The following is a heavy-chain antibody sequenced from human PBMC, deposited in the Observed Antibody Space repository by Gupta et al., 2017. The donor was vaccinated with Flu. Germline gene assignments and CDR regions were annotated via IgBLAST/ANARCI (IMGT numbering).Heavy chain of an antibody. CDR3: AKDVRRPMDH. Sequence: EVQLLESGGGLIQPGGSLRLSCAASGFTFTTNDMSWVRQAPGKGLEWVAGISGSGDEKFYADFVKGRLTISRDNYKNMVYMEMNNMRAEDTALYYCAKDVRRPMDHWGRGTLVTVSS. J-gene: IGHJ4*02. CDR1: GFTFTTND. D-gene: IGHD1-1*01. CDR2: ISGSGDEK. V-gene: IGHV3-23*01.